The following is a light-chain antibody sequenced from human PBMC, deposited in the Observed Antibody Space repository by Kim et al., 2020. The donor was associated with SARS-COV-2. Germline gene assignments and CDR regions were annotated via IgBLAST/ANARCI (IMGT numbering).Light chain of an antibody. V-gene: IGKV1-33*01. CDR3: QRYENHPQRYT. Sequence: DIQMTQSPSSLSASVGDRVTITCQASQDISNYLNWYQQKPGKAPKLLIYDASNLETGVPSRFSGSGSGTDFTFTISSLQPEDIATYYCQRYENHPQRYTFGQGTKVEI. CDR1: QDISNY. J-gene: IGKJ2*01. CDR2: DAS.